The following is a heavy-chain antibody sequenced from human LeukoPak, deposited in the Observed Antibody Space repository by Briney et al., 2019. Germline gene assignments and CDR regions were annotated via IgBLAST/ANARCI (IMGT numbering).Heavy chain of an antibody. CDR3: ARGEGGSSSAFDY. J-gene: IGHJ4*02. CDR1: GFTFRNYG. V-gene: IGHV3-33*01. Sequence: PGRSLRLSCAASGFTFRNYGMHWVRQAPGKGLEWVAVIWYDGSKKYYADSVKGRFTISRDNSKNTLYLQMSSLRGEDTAVYYCARGEGGSSSAFDYWGQGTLVTVSS. D-gene: IGHD6-6*01. CDR2: IWYDGSKK.